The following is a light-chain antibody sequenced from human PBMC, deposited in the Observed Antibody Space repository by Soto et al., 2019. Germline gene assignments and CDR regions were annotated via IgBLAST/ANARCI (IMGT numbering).Light chain of an antibody. Sequence: QSVLTQPASVSGSPGQSITISCTGTSSDVGGYNYVSWYQQHPGKAPKLMIYDVSNRPSGVSNRFSGSKSGNTASLTISGLQDEDEADYYCSSYTSSSTPFYVFGTGTKLTVL. CDR3: SSYTSSSTPFYV. CDR2: DVS. V-gene: IGLV2-14*01. CDR1: SSDVGGYNY. J-gene: IGLJ1*01.